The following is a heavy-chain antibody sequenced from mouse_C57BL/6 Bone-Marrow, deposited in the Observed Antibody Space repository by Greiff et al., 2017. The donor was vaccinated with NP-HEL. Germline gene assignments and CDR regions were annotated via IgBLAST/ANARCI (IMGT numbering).Heavy chain of an antibody. V-gene: IGHV6-3*01. J-gene: IGHJ1*03. Sequence: EVKVEESGGGLVQPGGSMKLSCVASGFTFSNYWMNWVRQSPEKGLEWVAQIRLKSDNYATHYAESVKGRFTISRDDSKSSVYLQMNNLRAEDTGIYYCTGQYYGSPHWYFDVWGTGTTVTVSS. CDR1: GFTFSNYW. D-gene: IGHD1-1*01. CDR2: IRLKSDNYAT. CDR3: TGQYYGSPHWYFDV.